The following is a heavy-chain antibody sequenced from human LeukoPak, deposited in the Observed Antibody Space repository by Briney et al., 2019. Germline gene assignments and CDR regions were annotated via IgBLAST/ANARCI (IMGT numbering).Heavy chain of an antibody. D-gene: IGHD6-13*01. V-gene: IGHV1-3*01. CDR1: GYTFTGYA. CDR2: INAGNGNT. CDR3: ARVPKSPGIAAAGPPDY. Sequence: GASVKVSCKASGYTFTGYAMHWVRQAPGQRLEWMGWINAGNGNTKYSQKLQGRVTMTTDTSTSTAYMELRSLRSDDTAVYYCARVPKSPGIAAAGPPDYWGQGTLVTVSS. J-gene: IGHJ4*02.